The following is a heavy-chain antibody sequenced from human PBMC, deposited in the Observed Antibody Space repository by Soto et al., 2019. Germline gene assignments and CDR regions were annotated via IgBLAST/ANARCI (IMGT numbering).Heavy chain of an antibody. D-gene: IGHD3-3*01. CDR1: GFTVSSNY. Sequence: GGSLRLSCAASGFTVSSNYMSWVRQAPWKGLEWVSVIYSGGSTYYADSVKGRFTISRDNSKNTLYLQMNSLRAEDTAVYYCARAPSRITIFGVVVEAYSSYYDMDIWGKGTAVTISS. CDR2: IYSGGST. V-gene: IGHV3-66*01. J-gene: IGHJ6*03. CDR3: ARAPSRITIFGVVVEAYSSYYDMDI.